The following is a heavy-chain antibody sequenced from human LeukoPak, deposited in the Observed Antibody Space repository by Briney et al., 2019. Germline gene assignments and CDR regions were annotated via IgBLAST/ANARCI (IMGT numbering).Heavy chain of an antibody. V-gene: IGHV3-7*01. D-gene: IGHD6-6*01. CDR3: ASSSSSWADFDY. CDR2: IEQDGSQR. J-gene: IGHJ4*02. Sequence: PGGSLRLSCVASGFTFSSYWMSWVRQAPGKGLEWVANIEQDGSQRYYADSLKGRFTVSRDNAENSLYLQMNSLGAEDTAVYYCASSSSSWADFDYWGQGTLVTVSS. CDR1: GFTFSSYW.